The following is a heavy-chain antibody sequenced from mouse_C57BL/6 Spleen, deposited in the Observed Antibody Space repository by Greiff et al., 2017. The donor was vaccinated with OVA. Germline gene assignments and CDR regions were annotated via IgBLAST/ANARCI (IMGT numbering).Heavy chain of an antibody. V-gene: IGHV1-26*01. Sequence: EVQLQQSGPELVKPGASVKISCKASGYTFTDYYMNWVKQSHGKSLEWIGDINPNNGGTSYNQKFKGKATLTVDKSSSTAYMELRSLTSEDSAVYYCARLAGSSYDYYAMDYWGQGTSVTVSS. J-gene: IGHJ4*01. D-gene: IGHD1-1*01. CDR3: ARLAGSSYDYYAMDY. CDR1: GYTFTDYY. CDR2: INPNNGGT.